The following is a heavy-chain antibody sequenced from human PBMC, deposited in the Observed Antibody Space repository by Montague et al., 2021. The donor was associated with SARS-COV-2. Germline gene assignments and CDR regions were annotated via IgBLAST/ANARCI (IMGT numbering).Heavy chain of an antibody. CDR3: ARDFDY. Sequence: SETPSLTRTVSGGSISSYYWSWIRQPPGRGLEWIGYMYYSGSTNYNPSLKSRVTLSVDTSKNQFSLKLSSVTAADTAVYYCARDFDYWGQGTLVTVSS. CDR1: GGSISSYY. CDR2: MYYSGST. J-gene: IGHJ4*02. V-gene: IGHV4-59*13.